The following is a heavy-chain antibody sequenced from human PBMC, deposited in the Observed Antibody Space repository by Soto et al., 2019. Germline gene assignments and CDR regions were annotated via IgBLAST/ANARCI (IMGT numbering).Heavy chain of an antibody. CDR2: IYHSGST. CDR3: ASKRGGYDTSGYDY. CDR1: GGSISSGGYS. Sequence: QLQLQESGSGLVKPSQTLSLTCTVSGGSISSGGYSWSWIRQPPGKGLEWIGYIYHSGSTYYTPSLKSRVTRSVDRSKNHFSPKLSSVTAADTAVYYCASKRGGYDTSGYDYWGQGTLVTVSS. V-gene: IGHV4-30-2*01. J-gene: IGHJ4*02. D-gene: IGHD3-22*01.